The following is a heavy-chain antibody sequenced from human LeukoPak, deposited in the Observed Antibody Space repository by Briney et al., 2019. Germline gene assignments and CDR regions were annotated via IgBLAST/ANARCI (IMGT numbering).Heavy chain of an antibody. CDR2: IYYSGIT. CDR1: GGSISSYY. J-gene: IGHJ5*02. CDR3: ARRVDILNFFDP. Sequence: SETLSLTCTVSGGSISSYYWSWIRQPPGKGLEWIGYIYYSGITYYNPSLKSRVTISVDTSKNQFSLKLSSVTAADTAVYYCARRVDILNFFDPWGQGTLVTVSS. D-gene: IGHD3-9*01. V-gene: IGHV4-59*08.